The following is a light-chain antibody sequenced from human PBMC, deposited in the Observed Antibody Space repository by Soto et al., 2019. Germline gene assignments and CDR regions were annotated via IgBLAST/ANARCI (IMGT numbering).Light chain of an antibody. Sequence: EIVMTQSPATLSVSPGERATLSCRASQSVSSNLAWYQQKPGQAPRLLIYGASTRATGIPARFSGSGSGTDFTLTISRLEPEDFAVYYCQQYVSSRYTFGQGTKLEIK. CDR1: QSVSSN. J-gene: IGKJ2*01. CDR3: QQYVSSRYT. V-gene: IGKV3-15*01. CDR2: GAS.